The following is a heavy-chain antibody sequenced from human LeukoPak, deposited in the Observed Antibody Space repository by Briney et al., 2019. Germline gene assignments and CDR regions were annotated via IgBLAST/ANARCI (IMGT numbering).Heavy chain of an antibody. Sequence: QPGGSLRLSCAASGFTFSTYAMTWVRQAPGKGLEWVSSISWNSGSIGYADSVKGRFTISRDNAQNSLYLQMNSLRAEDTAIYYCVRDRGTYRPIDYWGQGTLVTVSS. D-gene: IGHD1-26*01. V-gene: IGHV3-9*01. CDR3: VRDRGTYRPIDY. CDR2: ISWNSGSI. CDR1: GFTFSTYA. J-gene: IGHJ4*02.